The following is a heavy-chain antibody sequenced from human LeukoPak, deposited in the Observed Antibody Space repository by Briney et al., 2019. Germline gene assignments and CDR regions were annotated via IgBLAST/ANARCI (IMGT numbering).Heavy chain of an antibody. CDR3: ARPPSSNGLAYFDA. CDR2: ISRSSESI. D-gene: IGHD2-8*01. CDR1: GFTFSSHG. V-gene: IGHV3-48*01. J-gene: IGHJ4*02. Sequence: GGSLRLSCGASGFTFSSHGMNWVRQAPGKGLEWVSYISRSSESIYYADSVKGRFTVSRDNAKNSLYLQMNSLRAEDTAVYYCARPPSSNGLAYFDAWGQGTLVTVSS.